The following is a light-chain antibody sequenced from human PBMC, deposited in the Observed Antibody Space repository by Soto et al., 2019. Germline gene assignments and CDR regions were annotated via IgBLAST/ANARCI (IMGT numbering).Light chain of an antibody. CDR1: QSVSSSY. CDR2: GTS. V-gene: IGKV3-20*01. J-gene: IGKJ1*01. CDR3: QQYGSLVT. Sequence: DIVLTQSPVTLSLSPGERATLSCRASQSVSSSYLAWYQHKPGRAPRLLIDGTSSRATGIPDRFSGSGSGTDFTLTISRLEPEDLAVYYCQQYGSLVTLGQGTKVDIK.